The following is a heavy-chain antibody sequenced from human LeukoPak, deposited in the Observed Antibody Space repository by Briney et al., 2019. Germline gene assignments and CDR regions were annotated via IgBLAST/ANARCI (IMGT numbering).Heavy chain of an antibody. J-gene: IGHJ3*02. V-gene: IGHV3-21*01. D-gene: IGHD3-3*02. CDR1: GFTFSSYS. Sequence: GGSLRLSCAASGFTFSSYSMNWVRQAPGKGLEWVSSISSSSSYIYYADSVKGRFTISRDNAKNSLYLQMNSLRAEGTAVYYCAREGSTLLDAFDIWGQGTMVTVSS. CDR2: ISSSSSYI. CDR3: AREGSTLLDAFDI.